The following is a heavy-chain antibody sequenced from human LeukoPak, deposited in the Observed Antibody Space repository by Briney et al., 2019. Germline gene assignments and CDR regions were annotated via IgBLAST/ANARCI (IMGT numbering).Heavy chain of an antibody. Sequence: GGSLRLSCAASGFTFSSYSMNWVRQAPGKGLEWVSLIYSGGSTYYADSVKGRFTISRDNSKNTLYLQMNSLRAEDTAVYYCAKDLGFDYDSSGYIAFDIWGQGTMVTVSS. CDR2: IYSGGST. CDR3: AKDLGFDYDSSGYIAFDI. CDR1: GFTFSSYS. J-gene: IGHJ3*02. D-gene: IGHD3-22*01. V-gene: IGHV3-66*01.